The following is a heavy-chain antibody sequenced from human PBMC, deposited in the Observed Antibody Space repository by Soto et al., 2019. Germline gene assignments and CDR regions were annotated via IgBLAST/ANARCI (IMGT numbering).Heavy chain of an antibody. CDR2: LNPIGGST. Sequence: ASVKVSCKASGYSFTSYYMHWVRQAPGQGLEWMGILNPIGGSTTYAQKFQGRVTMTSDTSTSTVYMELSSLRSEDTAVYYCARESRYCSVGSCYFLPGFDYWG. CDR3: ARESRYCSVGSCYFLPGFDY. D-gene: IGHD2-15*01. V-gene: IGHV1-46*01. J-gene: IGHJ4*01. CDR1: GYSFTSYY.